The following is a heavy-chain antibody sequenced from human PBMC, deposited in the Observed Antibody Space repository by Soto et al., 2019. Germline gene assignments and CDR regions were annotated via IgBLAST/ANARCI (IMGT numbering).Heavy chain of an antibody. D-gene: IGHD6-19*01. J-gene: IGHJ6*03. V-gene: IGHV3-64*01. CDR2: ISSNGVGT. CDR1: GFTFSNYA. CDR3: ARREQSDYYYLDV. Sequence: EVQLVESGGGWVQPGGSLRLSCTASGFTFSNYAMDWVRQAPGKVLEYVSGISSNGVGTYYANSVKDRFTISRDNSKNTLYLQMGILRAEDMAVYYCARREQSDYYYLDVWGKGTSVTVSS.